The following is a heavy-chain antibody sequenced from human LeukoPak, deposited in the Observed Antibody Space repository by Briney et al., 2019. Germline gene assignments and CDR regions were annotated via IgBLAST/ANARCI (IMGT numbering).Heavy chain of an antibody. Sequence: SETLSLTCTVSGGSISSGSYYWSWIRQPAGKGLEWIGRIYTSGSTNYNPSLKSRVTISVDTSKNQFSLKLSSVTAADTAVYYCARGGGYCSGGSCQSFDYWGQGTLVTVSS. CDR1: GGSISSGSYY. V-gene: IGHV4-61*02. CDR2: IYTSGST. J-gene: IGHJ4*02. CDR3: ARGGGYCSGGSCQSFDY. D-gene: IGHD2-15*01.